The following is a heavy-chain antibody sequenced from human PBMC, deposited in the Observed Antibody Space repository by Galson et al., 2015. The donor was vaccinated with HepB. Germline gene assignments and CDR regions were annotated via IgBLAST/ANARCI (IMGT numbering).Heavy chain of an antibody. CDR1: GFSFSSYA. D-gene: IGHD6-25*01. CDR2: ISGSSTYT. Sequence: SLRLSCAASGFSFSSYAMSWVRQAPGKGLEWVAGISGSSTYTNYADSVKGRFTISRDNAKNSLYLQMDGLRAEDTAVHYCARKSSGHEEKFDYWGQGTLVTASS. V-gene: IGHV3-23*01. CDR3: ARKSSGHEEKFDY. J-gene: IGHJ4*02.